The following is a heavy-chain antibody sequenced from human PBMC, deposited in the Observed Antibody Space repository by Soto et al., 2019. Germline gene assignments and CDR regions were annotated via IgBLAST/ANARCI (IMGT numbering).Heavy chain of an antibody. CDR1: GGNFSNNA. CDR2: IIPLFHAT. J-gene: IGHJ6*02. V-gene: IGHV1-69*01. CDR3: ARDRGDYGLDV. Sequence: QVQLVQSGAQVKKPGSSVRVSCRASGGNFSNNAISWVRQAPGHGVEWMGGIIPLFHATDYAQRFQGRVTFTADESTSTVFMELSSLRFEDTAVYYCARDRGDYGLDVWGQGTTVTVSS.